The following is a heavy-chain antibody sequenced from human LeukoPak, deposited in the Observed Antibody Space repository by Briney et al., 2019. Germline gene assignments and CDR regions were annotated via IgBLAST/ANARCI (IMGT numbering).Heavy chain of an antibody. CDR1: GGSISSGGYY. Sequence: PSETLSLTCTVSGGSISSGGYYWRWIRQHPGKGLEWIGYIYYSGSTYYNPSLKSRVTISVDTSKNQFSLKLSSVTAADTAVYYCARGYDFGGTDYWGQGTLVTVSS. CDR2: IYYSGST. V-gene: IGHV4-31*03. J-gene: IGHJ4*02. CDR3: ARGYDFGGTDY. D-gene: IGHD5-12*01.